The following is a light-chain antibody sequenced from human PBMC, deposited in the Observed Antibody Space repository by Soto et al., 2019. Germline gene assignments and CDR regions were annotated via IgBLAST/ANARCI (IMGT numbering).Light chain of an antibody. J-gene: IGLJ2*01. CDR3: GTWDTSLSAVV. CDR1: SSNIGNNY. V-gene: IGLV1-51*01. Sequence: QSVLTQPPSVSAAPGHKVTISCSGGSSNIGNNYVSWYQHLPGTAPKLLIYDNNERPSGIPDRFSGSKSGTSATLGITGLQSGDEADYYCGTWDTSLSAVVFGGGTQLTVL. CDR2: DNN.